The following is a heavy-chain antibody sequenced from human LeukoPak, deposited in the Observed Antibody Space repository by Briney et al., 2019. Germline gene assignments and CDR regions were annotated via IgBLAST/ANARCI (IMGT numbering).Heavy chain of an antibody. CDR3: ARVHQCYYDSSGYIIPFDY. J-gene: IGHJ4*02. Sequence: ASVKVSCKASGYTFTGYYMHWVRQAPGQGLEWMGRINPNSGGTNYAQKFQGRVTMTRDTSISTAYMELSRLRSDDTAVYYCARVHQCYYDSSGYIIPFDYWGQGTLVTVSS. CDR1: GYTFTGYY. CDR2: INPNSGGT. V-gene: IGHV1-2*06. D-gene: IGHD3-22*01.